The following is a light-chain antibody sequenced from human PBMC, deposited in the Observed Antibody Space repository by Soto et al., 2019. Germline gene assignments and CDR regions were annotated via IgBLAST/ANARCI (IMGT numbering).Light chain of an antibody. CDR3: QHYGSSPWT. Sequence: EIVLTQSPGTLSLSPGERATLSCRASQSVTGSYLTWYQQKPGQAPRLLIYGASSRATGIPDRFSGSGSGTDFTLTISRREPEDFAVYYCQHYGSSPWTFGQGTKVEIK. CDR2: GAS. CDR1: QSVTGSY. V-gene: IGKV3-20*01. J-gene: IGKJ1*01.